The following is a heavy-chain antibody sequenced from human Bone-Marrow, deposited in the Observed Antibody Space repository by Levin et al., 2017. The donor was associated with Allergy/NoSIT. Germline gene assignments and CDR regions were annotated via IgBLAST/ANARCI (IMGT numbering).Heavy chain of an antibody. CDR2: INPKSGGT. Sequence: RASVKVSCKASGYTFNDYYIHWVRLAPGQGLEWMGRINPKSGGTNYPLRFEDRVTMTRDTSISTAYMELSRLRSDDTAVYFCARATSGWIPGYWGQGTLVTVSS. CDR1: GYTFNDYY. D-gene: IGHD6-19*01. J-gene: IGHJ4*02. V-gene: IGHV1-2*06. CDR3: ARATSGWIPGY.